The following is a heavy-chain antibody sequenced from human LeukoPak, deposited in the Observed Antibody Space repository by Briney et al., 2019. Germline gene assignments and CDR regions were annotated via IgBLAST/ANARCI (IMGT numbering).Heavy chain of an antibody. Sequence: SETLSLTCAVYGGSFSGYYWSWIRQPPGKGLEWLGEINHSGSTNYNPSLKSRVTISVDTSKNQFSLKLSSVTAADTAVYYCAREREWIQLPAMRSYYYMDVWGKGTTVTVSS. CDR2: INHSGST. J-gene: IGHJ6*03. D-gene: IGHD5-18*01. V-gene: IGHV4-34*01. CDR3: AREREWIQLPAMRSYYYMDV. CDR1: GGSFSGYY.